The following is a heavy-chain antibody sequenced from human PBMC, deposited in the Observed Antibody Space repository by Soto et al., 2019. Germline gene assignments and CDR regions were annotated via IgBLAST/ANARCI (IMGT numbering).Heavy chain of an antibody. CDR2: IGGSGGDT. D-gene: IGHD6-19*01. CDR1: GFTFRSYA. V-gene: IGHV3-23*01. CDR3: AKRLVSTKGFDY. J-gene: IGHJ4*02. Sequence: EVQLMESGGGLVQSGGSLRLSCAASGFTFRSYAMSWVRQAPGQGLECVSAIGGSGGDTYYPDSVKGRFTISRDNFKNALSLEMDSLRVEDTAVYYCAKRLVSTKGFDYWGQGILVSVSS.